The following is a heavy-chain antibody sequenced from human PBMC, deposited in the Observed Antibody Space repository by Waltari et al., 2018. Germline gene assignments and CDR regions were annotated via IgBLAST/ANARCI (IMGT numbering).Heavy chain of an antibody. Sequence: QLQLQESGPGLVKPSETLSLTCTDSGGSISSSSYYWGWVRQPPGKGLEWIGSIYYSGSTYYNPSLKSRVTISVDTSKNQFSLKLSSVTAADTAVYYCGLGAAGYYYYYYMDVWGKGTTVTVSS. J-gene: IGHJ6*03. CDR2: IYYSGST. CDR3: GLGAAGYYYYYYMDV. V-gene: IGHV4-39*01. CDR1: GGSISSSSYY. D-gene: IGHD3-16*01.